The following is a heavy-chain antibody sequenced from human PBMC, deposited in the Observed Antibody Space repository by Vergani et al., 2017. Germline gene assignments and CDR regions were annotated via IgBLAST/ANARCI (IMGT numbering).Heavy chain of an antibody. Sequence: QVQLQESGPGLVKPSQTLSLTCTVSGGSISSGDYYWSWIRQPPGKGLEWIGYIYYSGSTYYNPSLKSRVTISVATSKNQFSLKLSSVTAADTAVYYCARVGAMVLDHWFDPWGQGSLVTVSS. D-gene: IGHD3-10*01. V-gene: IGHV4-30-4*01. CDR1: GGSISSGDYY. CDR2: IYYSGST. CDR3: ARVGAMVLDHWFDP. J-gene: IGHJ5*02.